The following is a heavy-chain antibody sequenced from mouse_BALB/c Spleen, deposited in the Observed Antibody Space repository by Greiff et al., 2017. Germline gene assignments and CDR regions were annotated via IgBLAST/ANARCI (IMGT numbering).Heavy chain of an antibody. CDR1: GYTFTNYW. CDR2: IYPGGGYT. J-gene: IGHJ3*01. Sequence: QVQLKQSGAELVRPGTSVKISCKASGYTFTNYWLGWVKQRPGHGLEWIGDIYPGGGYTNYNEKFKGKATLTADTSSSTAYMQLSSLTSEDSAVYFCARSGGNYEFAYWGQGTLVTVSA. V-gene: IGHV1-63*02. CDR3: ARSGGNYEFAY. D-gene: IGHD2-1*01.